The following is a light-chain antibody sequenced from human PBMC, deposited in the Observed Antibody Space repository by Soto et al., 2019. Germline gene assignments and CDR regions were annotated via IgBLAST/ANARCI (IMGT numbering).Light chain of an antibody. CDR3: QQYNNWPFT. J-gene: IGKJ3*01. CDR2: GPS. CDR1: QSVSSN. V-gene: IGKV3-15*01. Sequence: EIVMTQSPATLSVSPGERATLSCRASQSVSSNLAWYQQKPGQAPRLLIYGPSTRATGIPARLSGSGSGTEFTLTISSLQSEDFAVYYCQQYNNWPFTFGPGTKVHIK.